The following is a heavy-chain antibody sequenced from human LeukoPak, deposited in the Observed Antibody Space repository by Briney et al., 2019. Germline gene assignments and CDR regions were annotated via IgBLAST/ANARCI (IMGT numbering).Heavy chain of an antibody. D-gene: IGHD2-15*01. J-gene: IGHJ4*02. Sequence: GVSLRLSCAASGFTFSDYYMSWIRQAPGKELEWVSYITSSGSTIYYADSVKGRFTISRDNAKNSLYLQMNSLRAEDTAVYYCARDPVYCSGGTCYSVYFDYWGQGTLVTVSS. CDR3: ARDPVYCSGGTCYSVYFDY. CDR2: ITSSGSTI. V-gene: IGHV3-11*01. CDR1: GFTFSDYY.